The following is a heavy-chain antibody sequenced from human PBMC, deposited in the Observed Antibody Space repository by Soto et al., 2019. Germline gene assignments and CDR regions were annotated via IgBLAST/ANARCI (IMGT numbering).Heavy chain of an antibody. D-gene: IGHD3-3*01. Sequence: HPGGSLRLSCAASGFTFSSFALNWVRQAPGKGLEWVAVISYDGSNKYYADSVKGRFTISRDNSKNTVYLLMNSLTAEDTAVYYCARALWSGYSYFDYWGQGTLVTVSS. CDR3: ARALWSGYSYFDY. CDR1: GFTFSSFA. V-gene: IGHV3-30-3*01. CDR2: ISYDGSNK. J-gene: IGHJ4*02.